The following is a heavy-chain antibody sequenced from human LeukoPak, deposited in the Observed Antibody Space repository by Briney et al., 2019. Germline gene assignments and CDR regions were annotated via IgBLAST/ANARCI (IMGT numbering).Heavy chain of an antibody. CDR1: GFTFSNYA. V-gene: IGHV3-64*05. D-gene: IGHD6-13*01. Sequence: GGSLRLSCAASGFTFSNYAMSWVRQAPGKGLEYVSAISSNGGSTYYADSVKGRFTISRDNSKNTLYIQMSSLRAEDTAVYYCVKDSSSWLEYFQHWGQGTLVTVSS. CDR3: VKDSSSWLEYFQH. J-gene: IGHJ1*01. CDR2: ISSNGGST.